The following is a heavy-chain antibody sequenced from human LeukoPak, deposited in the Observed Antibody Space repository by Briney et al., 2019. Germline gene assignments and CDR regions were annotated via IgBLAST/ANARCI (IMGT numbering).Heavy chain of an antibody. CDR1: GGSISSGGYY. CDR2: IYHSGST. D-gene: IGHD1-1*01. CDR3: ARGPGSNDENWFDP. V-gene: IGHV4-30-2*01. Sequence: PSQTLSLTCTVSGGSISSGGYYWSWIRQPPGKGLEWIGYIYHSGSTYYNPSLKSRVTISVDRSKNQFSLKLSSVTAADTAVYYCARGPGSNDENWFDPWGQGTLVTVSS. J-gene: IGHJ5*02.